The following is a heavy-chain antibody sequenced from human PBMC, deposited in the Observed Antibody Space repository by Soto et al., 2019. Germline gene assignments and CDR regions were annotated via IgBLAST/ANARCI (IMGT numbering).Heavy chain of an antibody. CDR2: ISYDGSNK. CDR1: GFTFSSYG. CDR3: VKVYDFWSGHFDY. Sequence: GGSLRLSCAASGFTFSSYGMHWVRQAPGKGLEWVAVISYDGSNKYYADSVKGRFTISRDNSKNTLYLQMNSLRAEDTAVYYCVKVYDFWSGHFDYWGQGTLVTVSS. J-gene: IGHJ4*02. V-gene: IGHV3-30*03. D-gene: IGHD3-3*01.